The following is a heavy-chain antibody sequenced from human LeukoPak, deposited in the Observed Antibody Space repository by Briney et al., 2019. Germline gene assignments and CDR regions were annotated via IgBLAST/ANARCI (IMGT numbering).Heavy chain of an antibody. J-gene: IGHJ4*02. CDR1: GFTFSDYY. V-gene: IGHV3-30*02. Sequence: GGSLRLSCAASGFTFSDYYMSWLRQAPGKGLEWVAFIRYDGSNKYYADSVKGRFTISRDNSKNTLYLQMNSLRAEDTAVYYCAKDRGSYGRFDYWGQGTLVTVSS. CDR3: AKDRGSYGRFDY. D-gene: IGHD5-18*01. CDR2: IRYDGSNK.